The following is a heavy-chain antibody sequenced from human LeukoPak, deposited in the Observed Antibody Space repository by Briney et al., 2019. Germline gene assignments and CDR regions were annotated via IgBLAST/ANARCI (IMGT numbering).Heavy chain of an antibody. D-gene: IGHD3-16*01. CDR1: GYSFTKYA. J-gene: IGHJ5*02. CDR3: ARISGDFGHLGDP. CDR2: INTKTGNP. Sequence: ASVKVSCKASGYSFTKYAMNWVRQALGHGLEWMGWINTKTGNPTYAQGFTGRFVFSLDTSVSTAFLQISSLKAEDTAVYYCARISGDFGHLGDPWGQGTLVTVSS. V-gene: IGHV7-4-1*02.